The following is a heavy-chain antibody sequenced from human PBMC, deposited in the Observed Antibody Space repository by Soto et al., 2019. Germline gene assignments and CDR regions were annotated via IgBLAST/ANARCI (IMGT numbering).Heavy chain of an antibody. CDR3: ARDRAIRGYSYGLSPVPFDY. J-gene: IGHJ4*02. CDR2: ISAYNGNT. V-gene: IGHV1-18*01. D-gene: IGHD5-18*01. CDR1: GYTFTSYG. Sequence: ASVKVSCKASGYTFTSYGISWVRQAPGQGLEWMGWISAYNGNTNYAQKLQGRVTMTTDTSTSTAYMELRSLRSDDTAVYYCARDRAIRGYSYGLSPVPFDYWGQGTLVTASS.